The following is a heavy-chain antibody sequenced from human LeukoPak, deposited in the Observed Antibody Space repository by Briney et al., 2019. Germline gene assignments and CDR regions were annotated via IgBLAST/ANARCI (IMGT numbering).Heavy chain of an antibody. CDR3: AKWPGSGGWFTYYFDY. J-gene: IGHJ4*02. D-gene: IGHD6-19*01. CDR2: VRGSGDST. CDR1: GFTVSSNY. V-gene: IGHV3-23*01. Sequence: PGGSLRLSCAASGFTVSSNYMSWVRQAPGKGLEWVSGVRGSGDSTFYADSVKGRFTISRDNSKNTLYLQMNSLRAEDTAVYYCAKWPGSGGWFTYYFDYWGQGTLVTVSS.